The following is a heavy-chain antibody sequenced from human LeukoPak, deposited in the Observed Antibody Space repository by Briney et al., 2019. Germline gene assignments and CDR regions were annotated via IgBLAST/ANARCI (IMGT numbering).Heavy chain of an antibody. CDR3: AELGITMIGGV. D-gene: IGHD3-10*02. CDR2: ISSSGDIT. Sequence: PGGSLRLSCAASGFTFSISAMNWVRQAPGKGLEWVSSISSSGDITYYADSAKGRFTVSRDNAKNSLYLQMNSLRAEDTAVYYCAELGITMIGGVWGKGTTVTISS. V-gene: IGHV3-23*01. CDR1: GFTFSISA. J-gene: IGHJ6*04.